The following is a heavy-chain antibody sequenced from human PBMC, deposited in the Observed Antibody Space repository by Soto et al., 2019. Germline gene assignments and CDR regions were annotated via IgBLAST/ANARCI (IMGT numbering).Heavy chain of an antibody. CDR3: ARDRRRGGSSSSGYGSRIDY. V-gene: IGHV3-11*06. CDR2: ISSSSSYT. Sequence: GGSLRLSCAASGFTFSDYYMSWIRQAPGKGLEWVSYISSSSSYTNYADSVKGRFTISRDNAKNSLYLQMNSLRAEDTAVYYCARDRRRGGSSSSGYGSRIDYWGQGTLVTVSS. CDR1: GFTFSDYY. J-gene: IGHJ4*02. D-gene: IGHD6-6*01.